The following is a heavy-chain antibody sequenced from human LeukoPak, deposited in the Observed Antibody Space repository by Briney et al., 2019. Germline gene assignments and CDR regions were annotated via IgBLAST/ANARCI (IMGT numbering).Heavy chain of an antibody. D-gene: IGHD3-22*01. CDR2: IYHSGST. J-gene: IGHJ3*02. CDR1: GYSISSGYY. CDR3: AGDVVYYDSSGDAFDI. V-gene: IGHV4-38-2*02. Sequence: SETLSLTCTVSGYSISSGYYWGWIRQPPGKGLEWIGSIYHSGSTYYNPSLKSRVTISVDTSKNQFSLKLSSVTAADTAVSYCAGDVVYYDSSGDAFDIWGQGTMVTVSS.